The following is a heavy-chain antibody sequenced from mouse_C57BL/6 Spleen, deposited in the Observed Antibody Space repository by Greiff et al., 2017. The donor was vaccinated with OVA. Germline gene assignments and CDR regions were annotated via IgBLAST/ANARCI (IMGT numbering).Heavy chain of an antibody. V-gene: IGHV1-69*01. CDR2: IDPSDSYT. CDR1: GYTFTSYW. CDR3: AREQLRSYFDY. J-gene: IGHJ2*01. Sequence: QVQLQQSGAELVMPGASVKLSCKASGYTFTSYWMHWVKQRPRQGLEWIGEIDPSDSYTNYNQKFKGKSTLTVDKSSSTAYMQLSSLTSEDSAVYYCAREQLRSYFDYWGQGTTLTVSS. D-gene: IGHD3-2*02.